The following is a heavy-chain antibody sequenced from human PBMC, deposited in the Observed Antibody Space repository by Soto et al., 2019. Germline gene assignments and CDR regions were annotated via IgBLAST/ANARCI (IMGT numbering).Heavy chain of an antibody. D-gene: IGHD5-18*01. Sequence: RGESLKISCQTPGYTFTNHWIGRVRPIPGGGLELVGLIFPRGFDVRYSPSFEGQVTIPADRSTATAFLQCRPLEGSDSALFFCARLVSFLQPIDAWGQGTPVTVSS. V-gene: IGHV5-51*01. J-gene: IGHJ5*02. CDR1: GYTFTNHW. CDR2: IFPRGFDV. CDR3: ARLVSFLQPIDA.